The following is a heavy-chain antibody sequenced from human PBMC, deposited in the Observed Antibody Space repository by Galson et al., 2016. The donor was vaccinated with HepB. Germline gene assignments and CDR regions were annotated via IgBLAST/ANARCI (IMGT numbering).Heavy chain of an antibody. Sequence: SLRLSCAASGFTFSNYGMHWVRQAPGKGLEWVAVISYDGSLNYYGDSGKGRFTISRDNSKNTLSLQMNSLRVEDTAVYYCAKDIRGWTTVTAENDNWGQGTLVTVSS. CDR2: ISYDGSLN. CDR3: AKDIRGWTTVTAENDN. D-gene: IGHD4-17*01. J-gene: IGHJ4*02. V-gene: IGHV3-30*18. CDR1: GFTFSNYG.